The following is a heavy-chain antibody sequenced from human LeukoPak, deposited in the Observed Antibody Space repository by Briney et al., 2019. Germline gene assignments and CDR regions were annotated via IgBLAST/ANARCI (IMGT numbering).Heavy chain of an antibody. Sequence: GGSLRLSCAASGFIFSDYSMNWVRQAPGKGLEWISYVGIDSGNTKYADSVKGRFTISGDNAKKSLYLQMNSLRVEDTAVYYCARERRATFDYYYGMDVWGQGTTVTVSS. J-gene: IGHJ6*02. D-gene: IGHD5-12*01. CDR2: VGIDSGNT. CDR3: ARERRATFDYYYGMDV. V-gene: IGHV3-11*05. CDR1: GFIFSDYS.